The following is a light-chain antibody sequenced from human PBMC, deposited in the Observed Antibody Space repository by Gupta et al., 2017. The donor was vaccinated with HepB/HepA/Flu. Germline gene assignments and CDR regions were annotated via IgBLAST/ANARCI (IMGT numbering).Light chain of an antibody. V-gene: IGKV3-11*01. J-gene: IGKJ4*01. Sequence: EIVLTQSAATPSLSPGERATLSCRASQSVSSYLVWYQQKPGQAPRLLIYDASNRATGIPARFSGSGSGTDFTLTISSLEPEDFAVYYCQQRSNWPLTFGGGTKVEIK. CDR2: DAS. CDR3: QQRSNWPLT. CDR1: QSVSSY.